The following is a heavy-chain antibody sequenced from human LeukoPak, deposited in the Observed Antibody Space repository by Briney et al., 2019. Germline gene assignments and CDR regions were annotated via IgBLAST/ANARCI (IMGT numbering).Heavy chain of an antibody. Sequence: GGSLRLSCAASGFTFSSYAMDWVRQAPGKGLEWVSVISGSGGSTYYADSVKGRFTISRDNSKNTLYLQMNSLRAEDTAVYYCARTRTSDLLTGDYFDYWGQGTLVTVSS. D-gene: IGHD7-27*01. V-gene: IGHV3-23*01. CDR2: ISGSGGST. CDR3: ARTRTSDLLTGDYFDY. J-gene: IGHJ4*02. CDR1: GFTFSSYA.